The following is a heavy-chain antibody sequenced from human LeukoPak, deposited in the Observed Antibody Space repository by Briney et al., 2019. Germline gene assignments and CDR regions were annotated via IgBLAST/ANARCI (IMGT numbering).Heavy chain of an antibody. J-gene: IGHJ4*02. D-gene: IGHD5-12*01. CDR2: FDPEDGET. Sequence: ASVKVSCKVSGYTLTELSMHWVRQAPGKGLEWMGGFDPEDGETIYAQKFQGRVTMTEDTSTDTAYMELSNLRSEDTAVYYCATLVPGDSGYSPFDYWGQGTLVTVSS. CDR1: GYTLTELS. CDR3: ATLVPGDSGYSPFDY. V-gene: IGHV1-24*01.